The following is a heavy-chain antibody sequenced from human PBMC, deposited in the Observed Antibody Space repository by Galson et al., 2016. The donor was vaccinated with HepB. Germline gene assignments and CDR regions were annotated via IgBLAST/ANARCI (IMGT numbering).Heavy chain of an antibody. J-gene: IGHJ4*02. D-gene: IGHD3-22*01. V-gene: IGHV3-30*18. CDR1: GFIFSSYG. CDR3: AKEMRPRYYDSRGYDGLDY. CDR2: ISYDESNK. Sequence: SLRLSCAASGFIFSSYGMHWVRQAPGKGLEWVAVISYDESNKYYAGSVKGRFTISRDNSKNTLYLQMNSLRAEDTAVFYCAKEMRPRYYDSRGYDGLDYWGQGTLVTVSS.